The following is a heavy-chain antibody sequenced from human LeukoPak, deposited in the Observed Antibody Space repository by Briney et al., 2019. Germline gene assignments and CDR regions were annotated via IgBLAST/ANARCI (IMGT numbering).Heavy chain of an antibody. V-gene: IGHV1-24*01. CDR2: FDPEDGET. D-gene: IGHD3-10*01. CDR3: ATIESITMVRGVTGD. Sequence: ASVKVSCKVSGYTLTELSMHWVRQAPGKGLEWMGGFDPEDGETIYAQKFQGRVTMTEDTSTDTAYMELSSLRSEDTAVYYCATIESITMVRGVTGDWGQGTLVTVSS. J-gene: IGHJ4*02. CDR1: GYTLTELS.